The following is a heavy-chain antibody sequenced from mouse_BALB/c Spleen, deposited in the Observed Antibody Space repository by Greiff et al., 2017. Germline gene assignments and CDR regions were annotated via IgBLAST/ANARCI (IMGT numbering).Heavy chain of an antibody. D-gene: IGHD2-1*01. J-gene: IGHJ4*01. CDR2: ISNGGGST. CDR1: GFTFSSYT. V-gene: IGHV5-12-2*01. CDR3: ASSYGNFPMDY. Sequence: EVNVVESGGGLVQPGGSLKLSCAASGFTFSSYTMSWVRQTPEKRLEWVAYISNGGGSTYYPDTVKGRFTISRDNAKNTLYLQMSSLKSEDTAMYYCASSYGNFPMDYWGQGTSVTVSS.